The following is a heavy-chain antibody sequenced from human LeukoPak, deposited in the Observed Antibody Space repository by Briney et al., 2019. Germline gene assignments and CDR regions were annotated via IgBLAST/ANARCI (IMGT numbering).Heavy chain of an antibody. D-gene: IGHD1-1*01. CDR1: GGSFSGYY. Sequence: SETLSLTCAVYGGSFSGYYWSWIRQPPGKGLEWIGEINHSGSTNYNPSLKSRVTISVDTSKNQFSLKLSSVTAADTAVYYCARVMGGLNWNPEYYYYGMDVWGQGTTVTVSS. CDR2: INHSGST. CDR3: ARVMGGLNWNPEYYYYGMDV. J-gene: IGHJ6*02. V-gene: IGHV4-34*01.